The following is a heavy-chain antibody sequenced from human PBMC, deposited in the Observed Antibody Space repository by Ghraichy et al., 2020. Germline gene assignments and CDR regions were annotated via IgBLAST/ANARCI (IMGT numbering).Heavy chain of an antibody. CDR1: GFTFSSYA. CDR3: VKDRRGYSGRTSLDY. CDR2: ISSNGGST. V-gene: IGHV3-64D*09. D-gene: IGHD5-12*01. Sequence: GGSLRLSCSASGFTFSSYAMHWVRQAPGKGLEYVSAISSNGGSTYYADSVKGRFTISRDNSKNTLYLQMSSLRAEDTAVYYCVKDRRGYSGRTSLDYWGQGTLVTVSS. J-gene: IGHJ4*02.